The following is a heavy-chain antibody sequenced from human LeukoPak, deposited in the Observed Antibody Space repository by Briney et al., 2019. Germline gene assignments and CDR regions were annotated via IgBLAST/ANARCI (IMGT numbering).Heavy chain of an antibody. CDR2: TYSDGTT. D-gene: IGHD2-8*01. CDR3: AGDPGLRNGMDV. Sequence: QTGGSLRLSCAGSRFSVSGNYITWVRQAPGEGLEWVSVTYSDGTTFYADSVKGRFTISRDSSKNTLFIQMNSLRVEDTAVCYCAGDPGLRNGMDVWGQGTTVTVSS. CDR1: RFSVSGNY. V-gene: IGHV3-66*02. J-gene: IGHJ6*02.